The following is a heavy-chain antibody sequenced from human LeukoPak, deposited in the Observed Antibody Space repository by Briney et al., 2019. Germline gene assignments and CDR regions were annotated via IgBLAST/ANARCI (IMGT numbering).Heavy chain of an antibody. CDR2: IYSGGST. CDR1: GFTVSSNY. Sequence: GGSLGLSCAASGFTVSSNYMSWVRQAPGKGLEWVSVIYSGGSTYYADSVKGRFTISRDNSKNTLYLQMNSLRAEDTAVYYCARDPGRGSYDYWGQGTLVTVSS. V-gene: IGHV3-53*01. D-gene: IGHD1-26*01. J-gene: IGHJ4*02. CDR3: ARDPGRGSYDY.